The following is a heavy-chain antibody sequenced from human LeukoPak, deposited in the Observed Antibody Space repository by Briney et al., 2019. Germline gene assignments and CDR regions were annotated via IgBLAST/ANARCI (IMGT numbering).Heavy chain of an antibody. V-gene: IGHV3-23*01. J-gene: IGHJ4*02. CDR3: AKDRYDFWSGYYFDY. CDR1: GFTFSIYA. Sequence: GGSLRLSCAASGFTFSIYAMSWVRQAPGKGLEWVSAISGSGGTVYYADSVKGRFTISRDNSKNTLYLQMNSLRAEDTAVYYCAKDRYDFWSGYYFDYWGQGTLVTVSS. CDR2: ISGSGGTV. D-gene: IGHD3-3*01.